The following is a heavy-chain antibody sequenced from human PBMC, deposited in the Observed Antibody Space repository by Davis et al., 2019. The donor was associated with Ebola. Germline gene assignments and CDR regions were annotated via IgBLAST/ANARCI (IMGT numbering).Heavy chain of an antibody. J-gene: IGHJ6*02. CDR3: ARDGDIVVVVAGNEVEDYYGMDV. CDR2: IYSGGST. CDR1: GFTVSSNY. V-gene: IGHV3-53*01. D-gene: IGHD2-2*01. Sequence: PGGSLRLSCAASGFTVSSNYMSRVRQAPGKGLEWVSVIYSGGSTYYADSAKCRFTIARDNSKNTLDLQMNSLRAEDTAVYYCARDGDIVVVVAGNEVEDYYGMDVWGQGTTVTVSS.